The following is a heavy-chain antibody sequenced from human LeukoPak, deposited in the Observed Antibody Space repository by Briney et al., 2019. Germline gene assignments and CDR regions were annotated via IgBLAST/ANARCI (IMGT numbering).Heavy chain of an antibody. D-gene: IGHD2-15*01. CDR2: TYTSGSS. V-gene: IGHV3-53*01. Sequence: PGGSLRLSCAASGFSVSGNHMSWVRQAPGKGLEWVSVTYTSGSSYYSDSVKGRFTISRDNSKNTLYLQMNSLRAKDTAVYYCAREGSADWSFDLWGRGTLVTVSS. CDR1: GFSVSGNH. J-gene: IGHJ2*01. CDR3: AREGSADWSFDL.